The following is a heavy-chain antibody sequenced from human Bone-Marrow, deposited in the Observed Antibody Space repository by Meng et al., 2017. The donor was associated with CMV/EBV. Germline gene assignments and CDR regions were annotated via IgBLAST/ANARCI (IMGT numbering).Heavy chain of an antibody. CDR3: AREVWAALVVAATFWFDP. J-gene: IGHJ5*02. V-gene: IGHV3-74*01. CDR1: GFTFSSYW. CDR2: INSDGSST. Sequence: GESLKISCAASGFTFSSYWMHWVRQAPGKGLVWVSRINSDGSSTSYADSVKGRFTISRDNAKNSLYLQMNSLRAEDTAVYYCAREVWAALVVAATFWFDPWGQGTLVTVSS. D-gene: IGHD2-15*01.